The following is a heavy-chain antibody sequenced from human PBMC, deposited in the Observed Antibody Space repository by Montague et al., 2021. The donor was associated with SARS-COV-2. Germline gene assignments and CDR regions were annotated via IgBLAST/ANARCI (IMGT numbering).Heavy chain of an antibody. D-gene: IGHD3-10*01. CDR3: ARMAMVRGVPLDY. CDR2: IDWDDDK. Sequence: PALVKPTQTLTLTCTFSGFSLSTSGLCVSWIRQPPGEALEWLARIDWDDDKYYSTSLKIRLTISKDTSKNQVVLTMTNMDPVDTATYYCARMAMVRGVPLDYWGQGTLVTVSS. CDR1: GFSLSTSGLC. V-gene: IGHV2-70*11. J-gene: IGHJ4*02.